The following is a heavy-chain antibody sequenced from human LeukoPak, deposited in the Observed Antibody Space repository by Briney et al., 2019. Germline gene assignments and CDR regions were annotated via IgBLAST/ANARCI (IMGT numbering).Heavy chain of an antibody. D-gene: IGHD4/OR15-4a*01. CDR1: GGSISSGGYY. J-gene: IGHJ4*02. CDR2: IYYSGST. CDR3: ASVKGDYGPILDY. Sequence: MASETLSLTCTVSGGSISSGGYYWSWIRQHPGKGLEWIGYIYYSGSTNCNPSLKSRVTISVDKSKNQFSLKLSSVTAADTAVYYCASVKGDYGPILDYWGQGTLVTVSS. V-gene: IGHV4-31*03.